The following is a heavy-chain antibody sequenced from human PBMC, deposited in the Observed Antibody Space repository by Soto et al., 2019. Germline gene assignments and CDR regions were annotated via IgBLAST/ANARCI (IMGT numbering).Heavy chain of an antibody. D-gene: IGHD1-20*01. V-gene: IGHV1-69*13. J-gene: IGHJ4*02. CDR2: IIPIFGTA. Sequence: SVKVSCKASGGTFSSYAISWVRQAPGQGLEWMGGIIPIFGTANYAQKFQGRVTITADESTSTAYMELSSLRSEDTAVYYCARDRRYNWNDLDYWGQGTLVTVSS. CDR3: ARDRRYNWNDLDY. CDR1: GGTFSSYA.